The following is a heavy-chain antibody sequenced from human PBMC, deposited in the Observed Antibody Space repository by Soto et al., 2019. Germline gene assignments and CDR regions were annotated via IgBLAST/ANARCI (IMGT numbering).Heavy chain of an antibody. D-gene: IGHD6-13*01. J-gene: IGHJ6*02. Sequence: GGSLRLSCAASGFTVSSNYMSWVRQAPGKGLEWVSVIYSGGSTYYADSVKGRFTISRDNSKNTLYLQMNSLRAEDTAVYYCARDRGSSWFPVSGSYGMDVWGQGTTVTVSS. V-gene: IGHV3-53*01. CDR1: GFTVSSNY. CDR3: ARDRGSSWFPVSGSYGMDV. CDR2: IYSGGST.